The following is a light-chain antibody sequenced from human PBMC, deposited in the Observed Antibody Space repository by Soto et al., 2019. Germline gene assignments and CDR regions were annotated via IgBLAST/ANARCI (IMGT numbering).Light chain of an antibody. CDR1: SSDVGGYNY. Sequence: QSAPTQPPSASGSPGQSATISCTGTSSDVGGYNYVSWYQQYPGKAPKLMIYEVSKRPSGVPDRFSGSKSGNTASLTVSWLQAEDETDYYCSSYAGSSTWVFGGGTKVTVL. CDR2: EVS. V-gene: IGLV2-8*01. J-gene: IGLJ3*02. CDR3: SSYAGSSTWV.